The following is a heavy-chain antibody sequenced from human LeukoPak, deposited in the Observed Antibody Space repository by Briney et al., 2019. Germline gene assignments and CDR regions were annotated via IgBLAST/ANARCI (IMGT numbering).Heavy chain of an antibody. CDR2: IYYSGST. Sequence: SETLSLTCSVSGGYISSYYWSWIRQPPGKGLEWIGYIYYSGSTNYNPSLKSRITISVDTSKNQFSLKLSSVTAADTAVYYCASTNVLYYYYYMDVWGKGTTVTISS. CDR3: ASTNVLYYYYYMDV. J-gene: IGHJ6*03. CDR1: GGYISSYY. D-gene: IGHD2-2*01. V-gene: IGHV4-59*08.